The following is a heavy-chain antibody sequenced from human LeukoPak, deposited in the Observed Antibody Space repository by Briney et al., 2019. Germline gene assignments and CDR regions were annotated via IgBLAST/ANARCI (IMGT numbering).Heavy chain of an antibody. CDR1: GFTFSTYW. Sequence: GGSLRLSCAASGFTFSTYWMTWVRQAPGKGLEWVANINNHGSESYYVAAVKGRFIISSDNSKNTLYLQMNSLRAEDTAVYYCAKLAIFGVVIMGAVDIWGQGTMVTVSS. CDR3: AKLAIFGVVIMGAVDI. CDR2: INNHGSES. D-gene: IGHD3-3*01. J-gene: IGHJ3*02. V-gene: IGHV3-7*03.